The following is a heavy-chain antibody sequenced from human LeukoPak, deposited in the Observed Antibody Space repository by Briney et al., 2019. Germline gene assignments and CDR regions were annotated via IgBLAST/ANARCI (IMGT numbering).Heavy chain of an antibody. D-gene: IGHD1-20*01. CDR3: VRLQAVTGNFDY. CDR2: INYSGDT. V-gene: IGHV4-39*07. Sequence: SETLSLTCTVSGGSISSSSYYWGWIRQPPGKGLEWIETINYSGDTYYNPSLKSRVTISVDSSKNQFSLKLSSVTAADTAVYYCVRLQAVTGNFDYWGQGALVTVSS. J-gene: IGHJ4*02. CDR1: GGSISSSSYY.